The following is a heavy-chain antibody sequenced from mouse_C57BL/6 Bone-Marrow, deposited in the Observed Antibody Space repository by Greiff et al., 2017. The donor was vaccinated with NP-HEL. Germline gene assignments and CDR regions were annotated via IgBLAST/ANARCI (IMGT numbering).Heavy chain of an antibody. J-gene: IGHJ2*01. Sequence: EVQLVESGGDLVKPGGSLKLSCAASGFTFSSYGMSWVRQTPDKRLEWVATISSGGSYTYYPDSVKGRFTISRDNAKNTLYLQMSSLKSEDTAMYYCARHIYYDYDAGDYWGQGTTLTVSS. CDR1: GFTFSSYG. V-gene: IGHV5-6*01. CDR3: ARHIYYDYDAGDY. D-gene: IGHD2-4*01. CDR2: ISSGGSYT.